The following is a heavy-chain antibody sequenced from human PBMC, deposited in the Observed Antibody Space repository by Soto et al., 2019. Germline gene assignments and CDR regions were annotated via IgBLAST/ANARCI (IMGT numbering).Heavy chain of an antibody. J-gene: IGHJ6*03. CDR1: GGSISSYY. CDR3: ARISVASRYMDV. Sequence: SETLSLTCTVSGGSISSYYRSWIRQPPGKGLEWIGYIYYSGSTNYNPSLKSRVTISGDTSRKQISLRLSSVTAADTAVYYCARISVASRYMDVWGKGTTVTVSS. CDR2: IYYSGST. V-gene: IGHV4-59*08. D-gene: IGHD5-12*01.